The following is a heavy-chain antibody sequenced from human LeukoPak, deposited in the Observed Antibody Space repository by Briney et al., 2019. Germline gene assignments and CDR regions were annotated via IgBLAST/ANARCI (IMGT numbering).Heavy chain of an antibody. D-gene: IGHD4-17*01. CDR3: ARDSYGDYVIDY. V-gene: IGHV6-1*01. CDR2: TYYRSKWYN. J-gene: IGHJ4*02. Sequence: SQTLSLTCAISGESVSRNDAAWSWIRQSPSRGLEWLGRTYYRSKWYNDYAVSVKSRITINPDTSKNQFSLQLNSVTPEDTAVYYCARDSYGDYVIDYWGQGTLVTVSS. CDR1: GESVSRNDAA.